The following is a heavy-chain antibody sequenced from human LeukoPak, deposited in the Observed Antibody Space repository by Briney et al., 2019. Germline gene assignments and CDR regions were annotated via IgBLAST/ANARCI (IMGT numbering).Heavy chain of an antibody. CDR1: GFTFSSYW. J-gene: IGHJ4*02. CDR3: AKDTGYSSAWYVDY. V-gene: IGHV3-74*01. D-gene: IGHD6-19*01. CDR2: INSDGSST. Sequence: PGGSLRLSCAASGFTFSSYWMHWVRQAPGKGLVWVSRINSDGSSTSYADSVKGRFTISRDNAKNTLYLQMNSLRVEDTAIYFCAKDTGYSSAWYVDYWGQGALVTVSS.